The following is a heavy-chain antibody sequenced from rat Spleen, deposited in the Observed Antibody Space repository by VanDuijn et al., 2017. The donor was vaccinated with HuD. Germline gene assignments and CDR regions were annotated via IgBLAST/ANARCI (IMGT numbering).Heavy chain of an antibody. CDR3: ARMHYGLDY. V-gene: IGHV3-4*01. CDR2: IHSAGNT. CDR1: GYTITSGSD. D-gene: IGHD1-11*01. J-gene: IGHJ2*01. Sequence: EIQLQESGPGLVKPSQSFSLTCSVTGYTITSGSDWSWIRKFPGNKMEWMGYIHSAGNTHYNPSLKSRISITRDTSKNQFFLQVKSVTTADTATYYCARMHYGLDYWGQGVMVTVSS.